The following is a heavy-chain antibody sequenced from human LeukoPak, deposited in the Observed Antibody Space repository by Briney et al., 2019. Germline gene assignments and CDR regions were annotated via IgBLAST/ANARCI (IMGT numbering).Heavy chain of an antibody. CDR1: GGSISSGGYY. V-gene: IGHV4-31*03. Sequence: SQTLSLTCTVSGGSISSGGYYWSWIRQHPGKGLEWIGYIYYSGSTYYNPSLKSRVTISVDTSKNQFSLKLSSVTAADTAAYYCARDGGLDPYYFDYWGQGTLVTVSS. CDR3: ARDGGLDPYYFDY. CDR2: IYYSGST. J-gene: IGHJ4*02. D-gene: IGHD3-16*01.